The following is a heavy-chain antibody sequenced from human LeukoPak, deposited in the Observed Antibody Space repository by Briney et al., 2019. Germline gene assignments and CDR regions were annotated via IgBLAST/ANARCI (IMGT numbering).Heavy chain of an antibody. CDR3: ARGDCSSTSCYRNWFDP. Sequence: PSQTLSLTCTVSGGSISSGDYYWSWIRQPPGKGLEWIGYIYYSGSTYYNPSLKSRVTISVDTSKNQFSLKLSSVTAADTAVYYCARGDCSSTSCYRNWFDPWGQGTLVTVSS. J-gene: IGHJ5*02. CDR2: IYYSGST. V-gene: IGHV4-30-4*01. D-gene: IGHD2-2*01. CDR1: GGSISSGDYY.